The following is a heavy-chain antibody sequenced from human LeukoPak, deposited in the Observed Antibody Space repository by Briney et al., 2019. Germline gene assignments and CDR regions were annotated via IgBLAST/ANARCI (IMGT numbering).Heavy chain of an antibody. Sequence: GGSLRLSCTVSGFTVSSNSMSWVRQAPGKGLEWVSFIYSDNTHYSDSVKGRFTISRDNSKNTLYLQMNSLRAEDTAVYYCARAGDYGGNYYYYYMDVWGKGTTVTVSS. CDR3: ARAGDYGGNYYYYYMDV. D-gene: IGHD4-23*01. CDR1: GFTVSSNS. CDR2: IYSDNT. J-gene: IGHJ6*03. V-gene: IGHV3-66*03.